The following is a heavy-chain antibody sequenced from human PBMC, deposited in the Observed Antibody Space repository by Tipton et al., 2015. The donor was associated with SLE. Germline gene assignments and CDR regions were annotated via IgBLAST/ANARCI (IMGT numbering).Heavy chain of an antibody. CDR1: GGSISSHY. CDR3: ARLAVAGMWYYFDF. J-gene: IGHJ4*02. Sequence: TLSLTCTVSGGSISSHYWSWIRQPPGKGLVWIGDIYYSGSTNYNPSLKSRVTLSVDTSKNQFPRKLSSVTAADTAVYYCARLAVAGMWYYFDFWGQGAPVTVSS. D-gene: IGHD6-19*01. CDR2: IYYSGST. V-gene: IGHV4-59*11.